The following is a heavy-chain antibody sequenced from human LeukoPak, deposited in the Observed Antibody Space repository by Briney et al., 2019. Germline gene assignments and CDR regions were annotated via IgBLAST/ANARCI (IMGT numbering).Heavy chain of an antibody. Sequence: GGSLRLSCAASGFTFNNYWMNWVRQAPGKGLEWVANIKQDGSEKYYVDSVKGRFTISRDNAKNSLYLQMNALRTDDTAVYYCVRGYYYHYMDVWGKGTTVTVSS. V-gene: IGHV3-7*01. CDR3: VRGYYYHYMDV. CDR1: GFTFNNYW. CDR2: IKQDGSEK. J-gene: IGHJ6*03.